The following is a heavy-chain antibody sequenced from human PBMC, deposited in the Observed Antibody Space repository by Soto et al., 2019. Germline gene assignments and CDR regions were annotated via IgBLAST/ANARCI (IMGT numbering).Heavy chain of an antibody. CDR1: GFTFDDYA. CDR3: AKVYGRYYYYYGMDV. J-gene: IGHJ6*02. V-gene: IGHV3-9*01. D-gene: IGHD2-8*01. CDR2: ISWNSGSI. Sequence: PGGSLRLSCAASGFTFDDYAMHWVRQAPGKGLEWVSGISWNSGSIGYADSVKGRFTISRDNAKNSLYLQMNSLRAEDTALYYCAKVYGRYYYYYGMDVWGQGTTVTVSS.